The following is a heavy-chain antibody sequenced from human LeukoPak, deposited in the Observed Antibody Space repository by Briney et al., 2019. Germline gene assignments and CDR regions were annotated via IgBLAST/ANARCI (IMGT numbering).Heavy chain of an antibody. CDR3: AREMYSYGTPWYYFDY. D-gene: IGHD5-18*01. CDR1: GFTFSSYW. Sequence: GGSLRLSCAASGFTFSSYWMHWVRQAPGKGLEWVSYISSSGSTIYYADSVKGRFTISRDNAKNSLYLQMNSLRAEDTAVYYCAREMYSYGTPWYYFDYWGQGTLVTVSS. J-gene: IGHJ4*02. CDR2: ISSSGSTI. V-gene: IGHV3-48*04.